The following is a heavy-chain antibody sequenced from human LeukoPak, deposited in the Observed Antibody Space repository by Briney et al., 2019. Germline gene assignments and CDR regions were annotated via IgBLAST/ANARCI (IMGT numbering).Heavy chain of an antibody. CDR1: GYTFTSYD. J-gene: IGHJ4*02. CDR2: MNPNSGDT. V-gene: IGHV1-8*01. D-gene: IGHD3-22*01. CDR3: ARVVVISTTVYYFDY. Sequence: ASVKVSCKASGYTFTSYDINWVRQATGQGLEWMGWMNPNSGDTGYAQKFQGRVTMTRNTSISTAYMELSSLRSEDTAVYYCARVVVISTTVYYFDYWGQGTLVTVSS.